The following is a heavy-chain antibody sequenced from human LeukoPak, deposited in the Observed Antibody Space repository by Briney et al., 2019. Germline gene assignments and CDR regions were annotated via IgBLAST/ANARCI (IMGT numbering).Heavy chain of an antibody. J-gene: IGHJ4*02. CDR3: EKGFCYDTSAYLDY. Sequence: GGSLRLSCAASGFTFSSYAMSWPGQAPGKGLEWVSGISASSGRTYYADSVRGRFTISRDNSKNTLYLQMNSLRAEDTAVYYCEKGFCYDTSAYLDYWGQGTLVAVTS. CDR1: GFTFSSYA. D-gene: IGHD3-22*01. CDR2: ISASSGRT. V-gene: IGHV3-23*01.